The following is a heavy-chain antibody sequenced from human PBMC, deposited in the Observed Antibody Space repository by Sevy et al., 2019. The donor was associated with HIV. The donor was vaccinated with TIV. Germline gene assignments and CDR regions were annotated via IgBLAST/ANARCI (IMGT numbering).Heavy chain of an antibody. J-gene: IGHJ6*02. Sequence: ASVKVSCKASGYTFTGYYMHWVRQAPGQGLEWMGWINPNSGGTNYAQKFQGRVTMTRDTSISTAYMELSRLRSDDTAVYYCARVRLGYCSGGSCFVVPRNYGMDVWGQGTTVTVSS. V-gene: IGHV1-2*02. CDR2: INPNSGGT. D-gene: IGHD2-15*01. CDR3: ARVRLGYCSGGSCFVVPRNYGMDV. CDR1: GYTFTGYY.